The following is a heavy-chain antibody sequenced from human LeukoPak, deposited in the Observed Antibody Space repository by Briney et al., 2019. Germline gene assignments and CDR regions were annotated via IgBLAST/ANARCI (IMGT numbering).Heavy chain of an antibody. CDR1: GGTFSSYA. Sequence: SVKVSFKASGGTFSSYAISWVRQAPGQGLEWMGRIIPILGIANYAQKFQGRVTITADKSTSTAYMELSSLRSEDTAVYYCARGVGSTNYHDHRFQSWGRGTLVTVSS. D-gene: IGHD3-10*01. J-gene: IGHJ5*02. CDR3: ARGVGSTNYHDHRFQS. V-gene: IGHV1-69*04. CDR2: IIPILGIA.